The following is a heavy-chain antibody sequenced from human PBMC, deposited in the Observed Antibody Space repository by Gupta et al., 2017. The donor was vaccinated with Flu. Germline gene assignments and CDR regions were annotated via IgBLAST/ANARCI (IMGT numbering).Heavy chain of an antibody. CDR3: ARAFCSSTRKRTDAFDI. J-gene: IGHJ3*02. CDR1: GYTFTSYD. V-gene: IGHV1-8*01. CDR2: MNPNSGNT. D-gene: IGHD2-2*01. Sequence: QVQLVQSGSEVTKPGASVKVSCKASGYTFTSYDINWVRQATGQGLEWMGWMNPNSGNTGYAQKFQGRVTMTRNTSISTAYMELSSLRSEDTAVYYCARAFCSSTRKRTDAFDIWGQGTMVTVSS.